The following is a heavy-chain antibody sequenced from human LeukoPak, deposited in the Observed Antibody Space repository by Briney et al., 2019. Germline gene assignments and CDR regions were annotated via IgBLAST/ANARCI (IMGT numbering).Heavy chain of an antibody. J-gene: IGHJ4*02. Sequence: SGTLSLTCTVSGGSISSYYWSWIRQPPGTGLEWIGYIYYSGSTNYNPSLKSRVTISVDTSKNQFSLKLSSVTAADTAVYYCARLENYDILTGYTYYFDYWGQGTLVTVSS. D-gene: IGHD3-9*01. CDR2: IYYSGST. CDR3: ARLENYDILTGYTYYFDY. CDR1: GGSISSYY. V-gene: IGHV4-59*08.